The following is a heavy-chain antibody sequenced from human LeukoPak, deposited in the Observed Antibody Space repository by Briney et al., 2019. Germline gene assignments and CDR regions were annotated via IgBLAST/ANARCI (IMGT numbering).Heavy chain of an antibody. Sequence: GASLRLSCAASGFTFSSYAMSWVRQAPGEGLEWVSAISGSGGSTYYADSVKGRFTISRDNSKNTLYLQMNSLRAEDTAVYYCAKRALGNTYYYDSSGYYRDWGQGTLVTVSS. V-gene: IGHV3-23*01. CDR1: GFTFSSYA. CDR3: AKRALGNTYYYDSSGYYRD. D-gene: IGHD3-22*01. J-gene: IGHJ4*02. CDR2: ISGSGGST.